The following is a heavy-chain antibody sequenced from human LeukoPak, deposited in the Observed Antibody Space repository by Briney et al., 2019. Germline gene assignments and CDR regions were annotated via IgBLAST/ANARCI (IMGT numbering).Heavy chain of an antibody. J-gene: IGHJ3*02. D-gene: IGHD4-17*01. V-gene: IGHV3-30*03. CDR3: ARVPTVFNDMGAFDI. CDR1: GFTFSSYG. Sequence: PGGSLRLSCAASGFTFSSYGMHWVRQAPGKGLEWVAVISYDGSNKYYADSVKGRFTISRDNSKNTLYLQMNSLRAEDTAVYYCARVPTVFNDMGAFDIWGQGTMVTVSS. CDR2: ISYDGSNK.